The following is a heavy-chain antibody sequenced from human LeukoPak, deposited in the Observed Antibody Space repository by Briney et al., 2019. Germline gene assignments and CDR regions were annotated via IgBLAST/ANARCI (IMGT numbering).Heavy chain of an antibody. J-gene: IGHJ4*02. Sequence: GGSLRLSCAASGFTFSSNWMSWVRQAPGKGLEWVANIKGDGSAKYYVDSVKGRFTISRDNAKNSLYLQMNSLRAEDTAVYYCARDHSGYENWGQGTLVTVSS. CDR2: IKGDGSAK. V-gene: IGHV3-7*04. CDR1: GFTFSSNW. CDR3: ARDHSGYEN. D-gene: IGHD5-12*01.